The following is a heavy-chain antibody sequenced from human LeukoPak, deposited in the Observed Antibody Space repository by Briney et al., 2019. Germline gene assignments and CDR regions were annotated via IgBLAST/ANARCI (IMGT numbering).Heavy chain of an antibody. D-gene: IGHD1-26*01. CDR2: IDSDGSSP. J-gene: IGHJ4*01. V-gene: IGHV3-74*01. CDR1: GFTFGSYW. Sequence: GGSLRLSCAASGFTFGSYWMHWVRQAPGKGLVWVSRIDSDGSSPIYADSVKGRFTISRDNAKNTLYLQMNSLRAEDTAVYYCARGWVVGTTPFDYWGQGTLVTVSS. CDR3: ARGWVVGTTPFDY.